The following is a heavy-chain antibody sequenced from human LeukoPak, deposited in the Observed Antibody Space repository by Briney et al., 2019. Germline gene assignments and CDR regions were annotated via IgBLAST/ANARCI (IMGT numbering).Heavy chain of an antibody. CDR3: ARPMDCSSTSCYLGY. J-gene: IGHJ4*02. Sequence: GESLKISFKGSGYRFTSYWIGWVRQMPGKGLEWMGIIYPGDSDTRYSPSFQGQVTISADKSISTAYLQWSSLKASDTAMYYCARPMDCSSTSCYLGYWGQGTLVTVSS. V-gene: IGHV5-51*01. CDR1: GYRFTSYW. D-gene: IGHD2-2*01. CDR2: IYPGDSDT.